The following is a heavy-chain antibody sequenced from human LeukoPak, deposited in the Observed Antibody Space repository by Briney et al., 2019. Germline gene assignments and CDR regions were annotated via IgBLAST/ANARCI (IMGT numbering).Heavy chain of an antibody. CDR2: IKQDGSEK. D-gene: IGHD2-2*01. CDR1: GFTFSSYW. CDR3: ARVGGDCSSTSCYVSGWFDP. J-gene: IGHJ5*02. Sequence: PGGSLRLSCAASGFTFSSYWMSWVRQAPGKGLEWVANIKQDGSEKYYVDSVKGRFTISRDNAKNSLYLQMNSLRAEDTAVYYCARVGGDCSSTSCYVSGWFDPWGQGTLVTVSS. V-gene: IGHV3-7*01.